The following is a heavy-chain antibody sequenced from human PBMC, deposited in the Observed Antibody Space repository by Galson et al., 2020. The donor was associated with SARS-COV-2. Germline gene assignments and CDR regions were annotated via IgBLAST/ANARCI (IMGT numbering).Heavy chain of an antibody. CDR1: GFTFSSYA. D-gene: IGHD3-3*01. J-gene: IGHJ6*02. V-gene: IGHV3-23*01. CDR3: AKDLSGYYDFWRGYPYYYYYGMDV. Sequence: TGGSLRLSCAASGFTFSSYAMSWVRQAPGKGLEWVSAISGSGGSTYYADSVKGRFTISRDNSKNTLYLQMNSLRAEDTAVYHCAKDLSGYYDFWRGYPYYYYYGMDVWGQGTTVTVSS. CDR2: ISGSGGST.